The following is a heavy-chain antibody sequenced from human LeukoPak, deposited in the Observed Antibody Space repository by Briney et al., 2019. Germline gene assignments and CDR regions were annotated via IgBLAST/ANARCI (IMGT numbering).Heavy chain of an antibody. CDR1: GYTFTSYG. D-gene: IGHD4-17*01. CDR2: ISAYNGNT. J-gene: IGHJ5*02. V-gene: IGHV1-18*01. CDR3: ARARRDYGDYWFDP. Sequence: ASVKVSCKASGYTFTSYGISWVRQAPGQGLEWMGWISAYNGNTNYAQKLQGRVTMTTDTSTSTAYMELRSLRSDDTAVYYCARARRDYGDYWFDPWGQGTLVTVSS.